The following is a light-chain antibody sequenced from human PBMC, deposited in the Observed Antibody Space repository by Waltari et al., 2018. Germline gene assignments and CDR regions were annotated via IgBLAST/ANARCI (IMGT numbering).Light chain of an antibody. CDR2: DVT. J-gene: IGLJ2*01. CDR1: SSDIGGYDY. Sequence: QPALTQPASVSGSPGQSITISCTGSSSDIGGYDYVSWYQQHPGKAPKLIIYDVTKRPSGISSRFSGSKSGNPASLTISGLQAEDEADYYCSSYTTNKTPVIGGGTKVTVL. CDR3: SSYTTNKTPV. V-gene: IGLV2-14*03.